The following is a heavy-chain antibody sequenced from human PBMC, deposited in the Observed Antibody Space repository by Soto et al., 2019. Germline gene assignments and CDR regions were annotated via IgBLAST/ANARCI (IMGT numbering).Heavy chain of an antibody. CDR2: IIPILGIA. CDR3: ARVGSEVYVSGSYYTGWFDP. CDR1: GGTFSSYT. D-gene: IGHD3-10*01. Sequence: QVQLVQSGAEVKKPGSSVKVSCKASGGTFSSYTISWVRQAPGQGLEWMGRIIPILGIANYAQKFQGRVTITADKSTSTAYMELSSLRSEDTAVYYCARVGSEVYVSGSYYTGWFDPWGQGTLVTVSS. J-gene: IGHJ5*02. V-gene: IGHV1-69*02.